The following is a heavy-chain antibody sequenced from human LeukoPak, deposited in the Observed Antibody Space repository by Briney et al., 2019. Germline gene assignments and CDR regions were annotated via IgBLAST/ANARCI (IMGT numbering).Heavy chain of an antibody. CDR1: GGSINGNY. J-gene: IGHJ5*02. V-gene: IGHV4-59*01. CDR2: IYDDGTT. D-gene: IGHD2-21*02. Sequence: SETLSLTCSVSGGSINGNYWTWIRQPPGKGLEWIGYIYDDGTTNYNPSLESRLTMSIDRSASHFSLTLRSVTAADTAVYYCARVFRGAVTANWLDLWGQGTLVSVSS. CDR3: ARVFRGAVTANWLDL.